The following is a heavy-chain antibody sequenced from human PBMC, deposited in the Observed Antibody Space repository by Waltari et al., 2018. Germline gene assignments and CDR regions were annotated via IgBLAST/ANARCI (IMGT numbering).Heavy chain of an antibody. V-gene: IGHV4-34*01. CDR3: ARVGWAYFDY. CDR1: GGSFSGYY. CDR2: INHSGST. D-gene: IGHD6-19*01. Sequence: QVQLQQWGAGLLKPSETLSLTCAVYGGSFSGYYWSWIRQPPGKGLEWIGEINHSGSTNYNPALKGRVTISVDTSKNQFSLKLSSVTAADTAVYYCARVGWAYFDYWGQGTLVTVSS. J-gene: IGHJ4*02.